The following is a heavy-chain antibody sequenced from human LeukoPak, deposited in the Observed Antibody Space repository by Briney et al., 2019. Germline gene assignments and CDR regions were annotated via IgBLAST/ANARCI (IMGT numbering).Heavy chain of an antibody. CDR3: ARGDLGYCSSTSCYGWFDP. J-gene: IGHJ5*02. D-gene: IGHD2-2*01. CDR1: GYSISSGYY. V-gene: IGHV4-38-2*02. CDR2: IYHSGST. Sequence: SETLSLTCTVSGYSISSGYYWGWIRQPPGKGLEWIGSIYHSGSTYYNPSLKSRVTISVDTSKNQFSLKLSSVTAADTAVYYCARGDLGYCSSTSCYGWFDPWGQGTLVAVSS.